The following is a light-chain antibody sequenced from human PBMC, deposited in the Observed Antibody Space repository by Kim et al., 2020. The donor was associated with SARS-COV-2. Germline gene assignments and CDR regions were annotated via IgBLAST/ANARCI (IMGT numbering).Light chain of an antibody. CDR2: GTS. CDR1: QSVSSTY. V-gene: IGKV3-20*01. Sequence: EIVLTQSPGTLCLSPGERATLACRASQSVSSTYLAWFQQTPGQAPRLLIYGTSSRATGIPDRFSGSGSGTDFTLTISRLEPEDSAVYYCQQYASSPLTFGGGTKVDIK. CDR3: QQYASSPLT. J-gene: IGKJ4*01.